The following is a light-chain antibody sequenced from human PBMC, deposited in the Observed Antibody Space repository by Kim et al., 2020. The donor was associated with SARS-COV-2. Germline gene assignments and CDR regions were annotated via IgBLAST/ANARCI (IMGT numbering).Light chain of an antibody. Sequence: PGGTVTLTCGSRPEAVTRGHYPYWFQQKPGQAPRTLFYDTSNKHSWTPARFSGSLLGGKAALTLSGAQPEDEAEYYCLLSYSGARVFGGGTQLTVL. V-gene: IGLV7-46*01. CDR2: DTS. J-gene: IGLJ2*01. CDR3: LLSYSGARV. CDR1: PEAVTRGHY.